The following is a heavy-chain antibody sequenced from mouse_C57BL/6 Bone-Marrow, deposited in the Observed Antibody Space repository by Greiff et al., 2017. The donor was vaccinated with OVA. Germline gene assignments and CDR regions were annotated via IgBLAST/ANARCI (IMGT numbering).Heavy chain of an antibody. D-gene: IGHD2-4*01. J-gene: IGHJ2*01. V-gene: IGHV1-81*01. CDR3: AREGCYDYDY. CDR1: GYTFTSYG. CDR2: IHPRSGNT. Sequence: QVQLQQSGAELARPGASVKLSCKASGYTFTSYGISWVKQRTGQGLEWIGEIHPRSGNTYYNEKFKGKATLTADKSSSTAYMELRSLTSEDSAVYFCAREGCYDYDYWGQGTTLTVSS.